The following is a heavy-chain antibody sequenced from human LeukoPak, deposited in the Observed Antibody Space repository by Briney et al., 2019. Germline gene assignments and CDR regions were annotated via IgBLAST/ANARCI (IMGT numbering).Heavy chain of an antibody. Sequence: ASVKVSCRASGHTFIGYYFHWVRQAPGQGLEYMGWINANNGGTNYAQKLQGRVTMTTDTSTSTAYMELRSLRSDDTAVYYCARSYYDSSGYYAGYWGQGTLVTVSS. CDR2: INANNGGT. CDR3: ARSYYDSSGYYAGY. V-gene: IGHV1-18*04. CDR1: GHTFIGYY. J-gene: IGHJ4*02. D-gene: IGHD3-22*01.